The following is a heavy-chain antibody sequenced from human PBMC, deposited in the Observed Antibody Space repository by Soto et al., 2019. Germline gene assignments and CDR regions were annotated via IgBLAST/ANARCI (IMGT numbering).Heavy chain of an antibody. CDR1: GGSISSSNW. J-gene: IGHJ6*02. CDR2: IYHSGST. D-gene: IGHD3-10*01. V-gene: IGHV4-4*02. CDR3: ARVGVLLWFGELLSREDYGMDV. Sequence: NPSETLSLTCAVSGGSISSSNWWSWVRQPPGKGLEWIGEIYHSGSTNYNPSLKSRVTISVDKSKNQFSLKLSSVTAADTAVYYCARVGVLLWFGELLSREDYGMDVWGQGTTVTVSS.